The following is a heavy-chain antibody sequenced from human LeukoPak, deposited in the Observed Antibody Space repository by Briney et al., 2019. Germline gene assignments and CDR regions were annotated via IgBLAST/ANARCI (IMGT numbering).Heavy chain of an antibody. CDR1: GDSFSSYSVT. Sequence: SQTLSLTCAISGDSFSSYSVTWNWIRQSPSRGLEWLGRTYYRSEWFSDYAVSVKSRIAVNPDTSKNQFSLQLNSVTPEDTAVYYCARDRSGRRFGELFGLDYWGQGTLVTVSS. CDR3: ARDRSGRRFGELFGLDY. CDR2: TYYRSEWFS. V-gene: IGHV6-1*01. J-gene: IGHJ4*02. D-gene: IGHD3-10*01.